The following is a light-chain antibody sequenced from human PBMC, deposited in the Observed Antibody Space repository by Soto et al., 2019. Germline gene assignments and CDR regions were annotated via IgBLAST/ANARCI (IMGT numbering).Light chain of an antibody. V-gene: IGLV6-57*04. CDR3: QSYDSSTVV. CDR1: SGSIASNY. J-gene: IGLJ2*01. CDR2: EDN. Sequence: NFMLTQPHSVSESPGKTVTISCTRSSGSIASNYVQWYQQRPGSAPTTVIYEDNQRPSGVPDRFSGPIDSSSNSASLTISGLKTEDEADYYCQSYDSSTVVFGGGTKLTVL.